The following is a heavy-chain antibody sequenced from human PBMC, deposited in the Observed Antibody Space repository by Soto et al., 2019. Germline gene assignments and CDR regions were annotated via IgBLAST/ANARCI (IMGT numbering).Heavy chain of an antibody. Sequence: ASVKVSCKASGYTFTGYAMHWVRQAPGQRLEWMGWINAGNGNTKYSQKFQGRVTITRDTSASTAYMELSSLRSEDTAVYYCARLYTPHFLNDYYYGMDVWGQGTTVTVSS. CDR2: INAGNGNT. CDR1: GYTFTGYA. D-gene: IGHD2-8*01. V-gene: IGHV1-3*01. CDR3: ARLYTPHFLNDYYYGMDV. J-gene: IGHJ6*02.